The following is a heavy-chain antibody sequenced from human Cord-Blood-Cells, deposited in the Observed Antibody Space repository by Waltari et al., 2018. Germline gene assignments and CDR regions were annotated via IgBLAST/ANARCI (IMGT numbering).Heavy chain of an antibody. J-gene: IGHJ4*02. CDR3: ARADHSNYFDY. Sequence: QVQLQQWGAGLLKPSETLSLTCAVYGGSFSGYYSTWIRQPPGKGLEWIGEINHSGSTHYNPSLKSRVTISVDTSKNQFSLKLSSVTAADTAVYYCARADHSNYFDYWGQGTLVTVSS. V-gene: IGHV4-34*01. CDR1: GGSFSGYY. CDR2: INHSGST. D-gene: IGHD4-4*01.